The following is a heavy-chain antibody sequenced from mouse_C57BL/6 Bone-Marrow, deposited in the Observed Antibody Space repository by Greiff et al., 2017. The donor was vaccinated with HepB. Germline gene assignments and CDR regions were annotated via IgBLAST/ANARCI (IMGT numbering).Heavy chain of an antibody. V-gene: IGHV14-4*01. Sequence: VQLQQSGAELVRPGASVKLSCTASGFNIKDDYMHWVKQRPEQGLEWIGWFDPENGDTEYASKFQGMVTITADTSTNTAFLKLSSMTSEYTAVYYCTKSSYADYARGFGGQGTSVSVTS. J-gene: IGHJ4*01. CDR3: TKSSYADYARGF. D-gene: IGHD1-1*01. CDR2: FDPENGDT. CDR1: GFNIKDDY.